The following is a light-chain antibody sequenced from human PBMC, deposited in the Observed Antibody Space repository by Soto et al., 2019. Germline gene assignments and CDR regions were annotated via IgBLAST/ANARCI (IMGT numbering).Light chain of an antibody. CDR2: EDT. CDR3: SSYAAGSPFVL. Sequence: QSVLTQPASVAGSPGQSITISCTGISNTIETYTLVSWYQQYPGEAPNLIIYEDTKRPSGVSDRFSGFKSGNTASLTISGLQRDDESDYYCSSYAAGSPFVLFGGGTKLTVL. V-gene: IGLV2-23*01. CDR1: SNTIETYTL. J-gene: IGLJ3*02.